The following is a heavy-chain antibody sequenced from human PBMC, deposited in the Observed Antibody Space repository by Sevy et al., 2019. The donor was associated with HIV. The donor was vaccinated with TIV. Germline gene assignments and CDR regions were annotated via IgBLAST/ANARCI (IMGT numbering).Heavy chain of an antibody. D-gene: IGHD2-15*01. CDR3: ARAGGGGYCSGGSCYSSYYYFYGMDV. CDR1: GDSVSSNSAA. CDR2: TYYRSKWYN. Sequence: QSQTLSLTCAISGDSVSSNSAAWNWIRQSPSRGLEWLGRTYYRSKWYNDYAVSVKSRITINPDTSKNQFSLQLNSVTPEDTAVYYCARAGGGGYCSGGSCYSSYYYFYGMDVWGQGTTVTVSS. J-gene: IGHJ6*02. V-gene: IGHV6-1*01.